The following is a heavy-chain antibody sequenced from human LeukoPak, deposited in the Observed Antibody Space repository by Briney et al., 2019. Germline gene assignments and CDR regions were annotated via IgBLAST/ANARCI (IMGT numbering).Heavy chain of an antibody. Sequence: GGSLRLSCAASGFTFSSYSMNWVRQAPGKGLEWVSSISSSSSYIYYADSVKGRFTISRDNAKNSLYLQMNSLRAEDTAVYYCARERGYDFWSGSRVLDYWGQGTLVTVSS. CDR2: ISSSSSYI. J-gene: IGHJ4*02. V-gene: IGHV3-21*01. CDR1: GFTFSSYS. CDR3: ARERGYDFWSGSRVLDY. D-gene: IGHD3-3*01.